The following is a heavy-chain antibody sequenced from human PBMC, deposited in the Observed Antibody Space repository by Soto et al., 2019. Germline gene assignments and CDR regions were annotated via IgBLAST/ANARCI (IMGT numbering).Heavy chain of an antibody. V-gene: IGHV3-7*01. CDR2: INQDGSEK. Sequence: GGSLRLSCAASGFTFNTYWMDWVRQTPGKGLEWVANINQDGSEKNYVDSVKGRFTIYRDNAKNSLYLQMSSLTAEDSALYYCSRSLNYWGQGTLVTVSS. J-gene: IGHJ4*02. CDR1: GFTFNTYW. CDR3: SRSLNY.